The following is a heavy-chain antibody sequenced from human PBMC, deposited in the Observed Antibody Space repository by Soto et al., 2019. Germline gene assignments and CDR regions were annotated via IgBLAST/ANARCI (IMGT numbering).Heavy chain of an antibody. D-gene: IGHD3-10*01. CDR2: IYYSGST. Sequence: PSETLSLTCTVSGGSISSSSYYWGRIRQPPGQVLVWIGSIYYSGSTYYNPSLKSRVTISVDTSKNQFSLKLSSVSAADTAVYYCARHSFGAYYYYGMDVWGQGTTVTVSS. CDR1: GGSISSSSYY. CDR3: ARHSFGAYYYYGMDV. V-gene: IGHV4-39*01. J-gene: IGHJ6*02.